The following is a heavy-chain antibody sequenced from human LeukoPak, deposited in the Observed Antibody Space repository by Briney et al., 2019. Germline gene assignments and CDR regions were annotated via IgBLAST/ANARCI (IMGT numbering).Heavy chain of an antibody. Sequence: SETLSLTCTVSGYSISSGYYRGWIRQPPGKGLEWIGNTYHSGRTYSNPSLKSRVTISVDTSKNQFSLKLSSVTAADTAVYYCARDFVGLVIDDRTYYMDVWGKGTTVTVSS. V-gene: IGHV4-38-2*02. J-gene: IGHJ6*03. CDR3: ARDFVGLVIDDRTYYMDV. D-gene: IGHD3-22*01. CDR1: GYSISSGYY. CDR2: TYHSGRT.